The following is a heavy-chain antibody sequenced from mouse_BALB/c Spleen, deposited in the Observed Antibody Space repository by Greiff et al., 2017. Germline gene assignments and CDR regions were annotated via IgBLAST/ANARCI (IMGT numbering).Heavy chain of an antibody. V-gene: IGHV5-17*02. CDR2: ISSGSSTI. CDR3: ARTTTVVAKAMDY. Sequence: EVHLVESGGGLVQPGGSRKLSCAASGFTFSSFGMHWVRQAPEKGLEWVAYISSGSSTIYYADTVKGRFTISRDNPKNTLFLQMTSLRSEDTAMYYCARTTTVVAKAMDYWGQGTSVTVSS. CDR1: GFTFSSFG. D-gene: IGHD1-1*01. J-gene: IGHJ4*01.